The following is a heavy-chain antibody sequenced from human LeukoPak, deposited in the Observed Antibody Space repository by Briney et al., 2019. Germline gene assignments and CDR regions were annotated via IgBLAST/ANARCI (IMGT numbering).Heavy chain of an antibody. Sequence: GGCLGLSCAASGFTFSNYWMQWVRQVPGKGLVWVSRSDGGGSSTSYADSVKGRFSISRDNATSILYLQMNSLRAEDTAVYYCARGPGSSGGAYVGDYWGHGTLVTVSS. D-gene: IGHD3-22*01. CDR3: ARGPGSSGGAYVGDY. CDR1: GFTFSNYW. CDR2: SDGGGSST. V-gene: IGHV3-74*01. J-gene: IGHJ4*01.